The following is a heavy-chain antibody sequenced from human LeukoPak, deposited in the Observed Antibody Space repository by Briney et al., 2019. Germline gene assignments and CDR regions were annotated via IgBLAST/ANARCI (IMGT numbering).Heavy chain of an antibody. Sequence: ASVKVSCKASGYTFTSYDINWVRQATGQGLEWMGWMNPNSGNTGYAQKFQGRVTMTRNTSISTAYMELSSLRSEDTAVYYCARGDVFGWFFDYWGQGTLVTVSS. V-gene: IGHV1-8*01. J-gene: IGHJ4*02. CDR1: GYTFTSYD. CDR3: ARGDVFGWFFDY. CDR2: MNPNSGNT. D-gene: IGHD3-3*01.